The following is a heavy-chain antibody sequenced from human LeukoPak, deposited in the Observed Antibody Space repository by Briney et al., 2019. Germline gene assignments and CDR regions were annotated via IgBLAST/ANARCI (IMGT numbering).Heavy chain of an antibody. CDR2: IGTAGDT. Sequence: GGSLRLSCAASGFTFSSYDMHWVRQATGKGLEWVSAIGTAGDTYYPGSVKGRFTISRENAKNSLYLQMNSLRAEDTAVYYCAREFAAADYYYGMDVWGQGTTVTVSS. CDR3: AREFAAADYYYGMDV. CDR1: GFTFSSYD. V-gene: IGHV3-13*01. J-gene: IGHJ6*02. D-gene: IGHD2-2*01.